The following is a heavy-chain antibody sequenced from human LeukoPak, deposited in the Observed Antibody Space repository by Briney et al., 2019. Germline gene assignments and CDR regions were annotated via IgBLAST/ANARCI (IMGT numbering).Heavy chain of an antibody. CDR3: ARAKHCSSTSCYANYYYGMDV. Sequence: ASEKISCKASGYTFTSYGISWVRQAPRQGLERMGWISAYNGNANYAQKLQGRVTMTTDTSTSTAYMELRSLRSDDTAVYYCARAKHCSSTSCYANYYYGMDVWGKGTTVTVSS. D-gene: IGHD2-2*01. CDR2: ISAYNGNA. CDR1: GYTFTSYG. V-gene: IGHV1-18*04. J-gene: IGHJ6*04.